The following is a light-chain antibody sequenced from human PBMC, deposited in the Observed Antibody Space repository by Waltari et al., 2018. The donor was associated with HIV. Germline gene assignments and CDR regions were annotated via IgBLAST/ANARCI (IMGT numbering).Light chain of an antibody. CDR2: CRD. J-gene: IGLJ1*01. V-gene: IGLV1-44*01. CDR1: SAHIGKYV. CDR3: AVWDDSVNGYV. Sequence: QSALTKPPSTSGTPGQGVTSSCSGSSAHIGKYVFNWFQHVPGTAPKLLVSCRDQRPSGVPDRFSGSKSGTSGSLAISGLQSEDEGDYYCAVWDDSVNGYVFGTGTKVTVL.